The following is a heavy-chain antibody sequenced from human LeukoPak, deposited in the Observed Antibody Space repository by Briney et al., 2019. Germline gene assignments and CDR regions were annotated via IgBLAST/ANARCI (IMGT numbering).Heavy chain of an antibody. CDR3: ATYERSSYFDY. CDR2: IYYSGST. V-gene: IGHV4-59*12. J-gene: IGHJ4*02. CDR1: GASLSIFY. Sequence: SETLSLTCTVSGASLSIFYRNWMPQPPAKGLEWRGDIYYSGSTNSGSTDYNPSLKSRVTISVDTSKTQFSLELACETVADTAVYYCATYERSSYFDYWGQGILVTVSS. D-gene: IGHD3-10*01.